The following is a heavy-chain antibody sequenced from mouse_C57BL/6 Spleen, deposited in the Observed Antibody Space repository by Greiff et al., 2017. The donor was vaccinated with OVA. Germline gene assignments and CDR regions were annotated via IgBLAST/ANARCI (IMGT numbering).Heavy chain of an antibody. V-gene: IGHV1-55*01. J-gene: IGHJ1*03. D-gene: IGHD2-4*01. CDR1: GYTFTSYW. CDR2: IYPGSGST. Sequence: VQLQQPGAELVKPGASVKMSCKASGYTFTSYWITWVKQRPGQGLEWIGDIYPGSGSTNYNEKFKSKATLTVDTSSSTAYMQLSSLTSEDSAVYYCARPYYDYDYWYFDVWGTGTTVTVSS. CDR3: ARPYYDYDYWYFDV.